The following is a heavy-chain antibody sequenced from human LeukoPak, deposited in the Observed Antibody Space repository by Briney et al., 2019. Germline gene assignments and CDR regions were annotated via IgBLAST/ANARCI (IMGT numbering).Heavy chain of an antibody. J-gene: IGHJ4*02. CDR1: GYTFTGYY. D-gene: IGHD6-13*01. Sequence: ASVKVSCKASGYTFTGYYMHWVRQAPGQGLEWMGWISPNSGGTNYAQHFQGRVTMTRDTSISTAYMELSRLSSDDTAVYYCARGPPIAAARSLGYWGQGTLVTVSS. V-gene: IGHV1-2*02. CDR2: ISPNSGGT. CDR3: ARGPPIAAARSLGY.